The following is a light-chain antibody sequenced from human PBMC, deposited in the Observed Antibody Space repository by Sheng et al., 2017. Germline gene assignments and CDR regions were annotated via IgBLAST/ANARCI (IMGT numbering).Light chain of an antibody. CDR3: QQYNYYPQT. J-gene: IGKJ1*01. V-gene: IGKV1-16*01. CDR2: ATS. CDR1: QDIINY. Sequence: DIQMTQSPSSLSASVGDRVTITCRASQDIINYLAWFQQKPGEAPKSLIYATSTLQSGVPSRFSGSGSGTDFTLTISDLQPEDFATYYCQQYNYYPQTFGQGTRVE.